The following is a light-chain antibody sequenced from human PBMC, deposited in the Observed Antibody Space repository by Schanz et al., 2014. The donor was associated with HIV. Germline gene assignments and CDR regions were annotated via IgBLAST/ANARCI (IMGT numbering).Light chain of an antibody. V-gene: IGLV1-40*01. CDR1: SSNIGAGYD. CDR3: QCFDRNMRGLV. J-gene: IGLJ2*01. Sequence: QSVLTQPPSLSGAPGQRISLSCNGSSSNIGAGYDVHWYQHFPGTAPRLLIFDNDNRPSGVPDRISGAKSGTSASLAITGLQGDDEADYYWQCFDRNMRGLVFGGGTKLTVL. CDR2: DND.